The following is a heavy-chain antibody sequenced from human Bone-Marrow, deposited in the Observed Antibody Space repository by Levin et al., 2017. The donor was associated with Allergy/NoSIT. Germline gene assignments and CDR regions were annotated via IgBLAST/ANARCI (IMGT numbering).Heavy chain of an antibody. CDR1: GYTFTSYA. Sequence: GESLKISYKASGYTFTSYAMHWVRQAPGQRLEWMGWINAGNGNTKYSQKFQGRVTITRDTSASTAYMELSSLRSEDTAVYYCARDRSGQWLVPYFDYWGQGTLVTVSS. D-gene: IGHD6-19*01. CDR3: ARDRSGQWLVPYFDY. V-gene: IGHV1-3*01. J-gene: IGHJ4*02. CDR2: INAGNGNT.